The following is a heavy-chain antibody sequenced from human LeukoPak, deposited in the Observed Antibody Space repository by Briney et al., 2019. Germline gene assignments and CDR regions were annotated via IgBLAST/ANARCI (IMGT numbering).Heavy chain of an antibody. CDR3: ARVAGSYYYYYMDV. Sequence: SETLSLTCAVSGDSITSNNWWAWVRQPPGKGLEWIGEIYHSGSTNYNPSLKSRVTISVDKSKNQFSLKLSSVTAADTAVYYCARVAGSYYYYYMDVWGKGTTVTVSS. CDR1: GDSITSNNW. V-gene: IGHV4-4*02. D-gene: IGHD2-15*01. J-gene: IGHJ6*03. CDR2: IYHSGST.